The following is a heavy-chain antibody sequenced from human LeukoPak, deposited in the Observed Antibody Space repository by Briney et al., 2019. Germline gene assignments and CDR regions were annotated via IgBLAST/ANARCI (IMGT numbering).Heavy chain of an antibody. CDR3: ARSLGGYWAFDI. D-gene: IGHD3-10*01. CDR1: GGSISSDDYY. J-gene: IGHJ3*02. CDR2: ISNSGST. Sequence: SQTLSLTCTVSGGSISSDDYYWTWIRQPPGKGLEWTGYISNSGSTYYNPSLKSRVTISLDTSKNQFSLKLSSMTAADTAVYYCARSLGGYWAFDIWGQGTMVTVSS. V-gene: IGHV4-30-4*01.